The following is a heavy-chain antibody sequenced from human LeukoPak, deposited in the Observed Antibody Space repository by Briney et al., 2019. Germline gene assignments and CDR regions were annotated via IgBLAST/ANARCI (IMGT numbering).Heavy chain of an antibody. CDR2: IYTSGSP. CDR3: ARLRRSRLAEFDY. D-gene: IGHD3-3*02. Sequence: PSETLSLTCTVSGGSISSGSYYWSWIRQPAGKGLEYIGRIYTSGSPSYNPSLKSRVTISVDTSKNQFSLKLSSLTAADTAVYYCARLRRSRLAEFDYWGQGTLVTVSS. V-gene: IGHV4-61*02. J-gene: IGHJ4*02. CDR1: GGSISSGSYY.